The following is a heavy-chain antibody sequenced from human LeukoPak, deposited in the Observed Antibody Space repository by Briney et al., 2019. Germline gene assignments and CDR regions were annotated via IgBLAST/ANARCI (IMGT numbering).Heavy chain of an antibody. Sequence: SETLSLTCNVSGASISGHFWSWIRQSPGKGLECIGYIYSGTVDYNPSLKSRATISGDTSKNQVSLNLKSVTTVDTAMYYCVKVGYGSGTWGWFDPSGQGILVTVST. D-gene: IGHD3-10*01. V-gene: IGHV4-59*11. CDR1: GASISGHF. CDR3: VKVGYGSGTWGWFDP. CDR2: IYSGTV. J-gene: IGHJ5*02.